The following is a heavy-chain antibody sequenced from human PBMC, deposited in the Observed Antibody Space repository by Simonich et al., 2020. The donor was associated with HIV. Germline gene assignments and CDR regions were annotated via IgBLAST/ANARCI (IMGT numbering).Heavy chain of an antibody. Sequence: QVQLQQWGAGLLKPSETLSLTCAVYGGSFSGYYWSWIRQPPGKGLEWIVEINHSGRTNYNPSLKSRVTISVDTSKNQFALKLSSGTAADTAVYYCARERAAVVRRVGAFDIWGQGTMVTVSS. J-gene: IGHJ3*02. CDR2: INHSGRT. CDR3: ARERAAVVRRVGAFDI. D-gene: IGHD6-19*01. CDR1: GGSFSGYY. V-gene: IGHV4-34*01.